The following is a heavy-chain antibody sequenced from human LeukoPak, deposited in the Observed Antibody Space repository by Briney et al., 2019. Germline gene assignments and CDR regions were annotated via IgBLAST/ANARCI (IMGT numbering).Heavy chain of an antibody. CDR2: IGGSGESR. J-gene: IGHJ4*02. V-gene: IGHV3-64*01. Sequence: SGGSLRLSCAASGFRFSNYAMHWVRQAPGKGLEFVSAIGGSGESRYYAKSVKGRFTISRDNSRNTLYLLMAGLGTDDMAVYYCARARADFWSGYQYWGQGTLVTVSS. CDR1: GFRFSNYA. CDR3: ARARADFWSGYQY. D-gene: IGHD3-3*01.